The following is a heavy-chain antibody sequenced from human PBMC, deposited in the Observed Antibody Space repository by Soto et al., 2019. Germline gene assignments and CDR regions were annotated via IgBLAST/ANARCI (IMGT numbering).Heavy chain of an antibody. J-gene: IGHJ4*02. Sequence: SETLSLTCTVSGGSISSYYWSWIRQPPGRGLEWIGYISYSGSTNYNPSPKSRVTISVDTSKNQFSLKLSSVTAADTAVYYCGRATPVFYYSSSWSLDYGGQETLVTV. V-gene: IGHV4-59*01. CDR3: GRATPVFYYSSSWSLDY. D-gene: IGHD6-13*01. CDR2: ISYSGST. CDR1: GGSISSYY.